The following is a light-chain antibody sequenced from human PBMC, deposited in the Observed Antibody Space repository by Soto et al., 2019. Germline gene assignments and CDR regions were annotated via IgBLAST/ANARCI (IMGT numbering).Light chain of an antibody. Sequence: EIVLTQSPGTLSLSPGERATLSCRASQSVSSSYLAWYQQKPGQAPRLLIYGASSRATVIPDRFSGSGSGTDFTLTISRLEPEDFAVYYCQEYGSSPWTFGKGTKVEIK. CDR2: GAS. CDR1: QSVSSSY. CDR3: QEYGSSPWT. V-gene: IGKV3-20*01. J-gene: IGKJ1*01.